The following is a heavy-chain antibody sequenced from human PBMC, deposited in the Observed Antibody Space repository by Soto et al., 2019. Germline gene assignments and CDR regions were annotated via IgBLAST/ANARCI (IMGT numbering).Heavy chain of an antibody. V-gene: IGHV1-69*08. D-gene: IGHD1-1*01. J-gene: IGHJ4*02. CDR2: VIPIFDTT. Sequence: QVQLVQSGSEVKKPGSSVKVSCKASGDTFSIYTISWVRQAPGQGLEWMGRVIPIFDTTSYTQKLQGRVSIIADKSTTTVYIELSSLRTEDTAIYYCARERANSNLPNFDLWGQATLFTVSS. CDR3: ARERANSNLPNFDL. CDR1: GDTFSIYT.